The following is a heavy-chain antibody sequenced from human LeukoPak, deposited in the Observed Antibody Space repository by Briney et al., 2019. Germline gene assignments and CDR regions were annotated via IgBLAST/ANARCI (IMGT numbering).Heavy chain of an antibody. CDR3: AGHLRWPNYFDY. J-gene: IGHJ4*02. CDR1: GYTFTSYG. CDR2: IIPIFGTA. V-gene: IGHV1-69*05. Sequence: SVKVSCKASGYTFTSYGISWVRQAPGQGLEWMGGIIPIFGTANYAQKFQGRVTITTDESTSTAYMELSSPRSEDTAVYYCAGHLRWPNYFDYWGQGTLVTVSS. D-gene: IGHD4-23*01.